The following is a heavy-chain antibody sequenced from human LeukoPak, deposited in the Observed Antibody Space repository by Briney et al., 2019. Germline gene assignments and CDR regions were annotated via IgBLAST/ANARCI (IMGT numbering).Heavy chain of an antibody. CDR2: IYYSGST. Sequence: NPSETLSLTCTVSGGSISSYYWSWIRQPPGKGLEWIGYIYYSGSTNYNPSLKSRVTISVDTSKNQFSLKLSSVTAADTAVYYCARGYGDYVKGFDYWGQGTLVTVSS. D-gene: IGHD4-17*01. V-gene: IGHV4-59*01. CDR1: GGSISSYY. J-gene: IGHJ4*02. CDR3: ARGYGDYVKGFDY.